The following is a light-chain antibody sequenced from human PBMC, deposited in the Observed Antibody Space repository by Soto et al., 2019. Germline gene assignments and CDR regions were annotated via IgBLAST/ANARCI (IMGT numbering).Light chain of an antibody. Sequence: EIVLTQSPATLSLSPGERATLSCTASQSVSSYLAWYQQKPGQAPRLLIYDASNRATGIPARFSGSASGTDVSLTISSLEPEDFAVYYGQQRSNWPRTWTVGQRTKVEIK. CDR1: QSVSSY. V-gene: IGKV3-11*01. CDR2: DAS. J-gene: IGKJ1*01. CDR3: QQRSNWPRTWT.